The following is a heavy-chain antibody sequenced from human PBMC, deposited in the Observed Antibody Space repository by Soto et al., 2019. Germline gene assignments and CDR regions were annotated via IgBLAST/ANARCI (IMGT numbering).Heavy chain of an antibody. Sequence: PGESLKISCKGSGYSFNKYWIGWVRQMPGKGLEWMGIIYPGDSDTRYSPPFQGQVTISADKSINTAFLQWTSLRASDSATYYCARCTYDVLTGYNSRAFDIWGQGTMVTVSS. CDR1: GYSFNKYW. CDR3: ARCTYDVLTGYNSRAFDI. J-gene: IGHJ3*02. V-gene: IGHV5-51*01. D-gene: IGHD3-9*01. CDR2: IYPGDSDT.